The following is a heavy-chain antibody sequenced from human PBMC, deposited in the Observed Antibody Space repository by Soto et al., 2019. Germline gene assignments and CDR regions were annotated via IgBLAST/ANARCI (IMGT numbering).Heavy chain of an antibody. CDR3: ATASPYNWNVDAFDI. Sequence: QVQLVQSGAEVKKPGASVKVSCKASGYTFTSYGISWVRQAPGQGLEWMGWISAYNGNTNYAQKLQSRVTMTTDTSTSNAYMELRSLRSDDTAVYYCATASPYNWNVDAFDIWGQGTMVTVSS. J-gene: IGHJ3*02. D-gene: IGHD1-1*01. V-gene: IGHV1-18*01. CDR2: ISAYNGNT. CDR1: GYTFTSYG.